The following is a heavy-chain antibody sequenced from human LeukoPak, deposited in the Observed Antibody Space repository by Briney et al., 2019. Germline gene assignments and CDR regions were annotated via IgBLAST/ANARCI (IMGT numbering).Heavy chain of an antibody. CDR1: GFTFSDYY. J-gene: IGHJ3*02. V-gene: IGHV3-11*01. D-gene: IGHD3-3*01. Sequence: GGSLRLSCAAPGFTFSDYYMNWIRQAPGKGLEWVSYISNSGSTIYYADSVKGRFTISRDNAENSGYLQMNSLRAEDTAVYYCARKRGYDFWSGSSDAFDIWGQGTMVTVSS. CDR2: ISNSGSTI. CDR3: ARKRGYDFWSGSSDAFDI.